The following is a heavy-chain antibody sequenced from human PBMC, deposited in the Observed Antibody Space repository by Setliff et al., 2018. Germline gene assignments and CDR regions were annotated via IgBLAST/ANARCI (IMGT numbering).Heavy chain of an antibody. CDR3: VRDRTAYSYGLDV. D-gene: IGHD5-18*01. CDR1: GGSISPYF. CDR2: IYHHGNT. V-gene: IGHV4-59*01. J-gene: IGHJ6*02. Sequence: SETLSLTCTVSGGSISPYFWSWIRQSPGKGLEWIGYIYHHGNTNFNPSLKTRVTMSADPSKNQFALNLRSVTAADTAVYYCVRDRTAYSYGLDVWAQGTTVTVSS.